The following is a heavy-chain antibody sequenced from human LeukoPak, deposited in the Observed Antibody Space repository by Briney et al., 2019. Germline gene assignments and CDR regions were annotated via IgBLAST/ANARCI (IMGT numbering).Heavy chain of an antibody. CDR1: GFTFSSYA. Sequence: GGSLRLSCAASGFTFSSYAMHWVRQAPGKGLEWVAVISYDGSNKYYADSVKGRFTISRDNSKNTLYLQMNSLRAEDTAVYYCARKRSGGYPYYFDYWGQGTLVTVSS. D-gene: IGHD3-22*01. J-gene: IGHJ4*02. CDR2: ISYDGSNK. CDR3: ARKRSGGYPYYFDY. V-gene: IGHV3-30-3*01.